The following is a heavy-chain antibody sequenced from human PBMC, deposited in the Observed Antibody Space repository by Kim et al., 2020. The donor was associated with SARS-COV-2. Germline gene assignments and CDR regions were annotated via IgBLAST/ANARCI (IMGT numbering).Heavy chain of an antibody. Sequence: GGSLRLSCAASGFTFSDYYMSWIRQAPGKGLEWISYITSSSSYTNYADSVKGRFTISRDNAKNSLYLQMNSLRAEDTAVYYCARVVIYGSGRGWYFDLWGRGTLVNVSS. V-gene: IGHV3-11*05. J-gene: IGHJ2*01. CDR2: ITSSSSYT. CDR1: GFTFSDYY. D-gene: IGHD3-10*01. CDR3: ARVVIYGSGRGWYFDL.